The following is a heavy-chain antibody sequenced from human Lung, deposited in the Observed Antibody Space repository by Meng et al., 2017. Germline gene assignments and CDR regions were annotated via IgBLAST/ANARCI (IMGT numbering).Heavy chain of an antibody. Sequence: EWRLVESGGGLVKPGGSLRLSCGASGFSFTDAWMSWVRQAPGKGLEWVGRIKSNSDGGTTDYAAPVKGRFTISRDDSKNTLYLQMNSLITEDTAVYFCATGAAAADHWGQGTLVTVSS. V-gene: IGHV3-15*01. D-gene: IGHD6-13*01. J-gene: IGHJ4*02. CDR2: IKSNSDGGTT. CDR1: GFSFTDAW. CDR3: ATGAAAADH.